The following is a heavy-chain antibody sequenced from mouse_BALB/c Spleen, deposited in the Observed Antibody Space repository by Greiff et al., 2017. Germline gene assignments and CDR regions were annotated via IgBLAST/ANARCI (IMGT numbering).Heavy chain of an antibody. CDR1: GYAFSSYW. D-gene: IGHD3-3*01. V-gene: IGHV1-80*01. Sequence: QVQLQQSGAELVRPGSSVKISCKASGYAFSSYWMNWVKQRPGQGLEWIGQIYPGDGDTNYNGKFKGKATLTADKSSSTAYMQLSSLTSEDSAVYFCAREGTGWFAYWGQGTLVTVSA. CDR2: IYPGDGDT. CDR3: AREGTGWFAY. J-gene: IGHJ3*01.